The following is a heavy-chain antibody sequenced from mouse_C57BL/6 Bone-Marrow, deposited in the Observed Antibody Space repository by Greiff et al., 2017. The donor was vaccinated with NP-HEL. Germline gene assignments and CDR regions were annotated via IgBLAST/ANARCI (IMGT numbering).Heavy chain of an antibody. CDR2: IYPRSGNT. V-gene: IGHV1-81*01. Sequence: VQLQQSGAELAPPFSSFPLSFHSSFYTFTSYGISWVTQRTGQGLEWIGEIYPRSGNTYYHEKFKGKATLTADKSSSTAYMEPRSLTSEDSAVYFCARGGNGFAYWGQGTLVTVSA. CDR1: FYTFTSYG. J-gene: IGHJ3*01. D-gene: IGHD2-1*01. CDR3: ARGGNGFAY.